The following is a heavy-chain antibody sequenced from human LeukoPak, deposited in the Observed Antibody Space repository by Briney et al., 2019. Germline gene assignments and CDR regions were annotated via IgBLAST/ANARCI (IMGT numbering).Heavy chain of an antibody. V-gene: IGHV3-66*01. CDR2: IYSGGKT. Sequence: GGSLRLSCAASGFTVSSSYMSWVRQAPGKGLEWVSVIYSGGKTYYADSVKGRFSISRDNSKNMVYLQMNSLRAEDTAVYYCARYSDRGEWYPSYWGQGTLVTVSS. CDR3: ARYSDRGEWYPSY. D-gene: IGHD3-3*01. J-gene: IGHJ4*02. CDR1: GFTVSSSY.